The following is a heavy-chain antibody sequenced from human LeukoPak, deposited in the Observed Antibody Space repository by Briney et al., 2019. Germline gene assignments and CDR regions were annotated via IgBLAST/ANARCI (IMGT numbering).Heavy chain of an antibody. Sequence: PGGSLRLSCAASGFSFSSYGMHWVRQAPGKGLEWVAVISYDGSNKYYADPVKGRFTISRDNSKNTLYLQMNSLRAEDTAVYYCARGSSSWYFDYWGQGTLVTVSS. D-gene: IGHD6-13*01. J-gene: IGHJ4*02. CDR3: ARGSSSWYFDY. CDR1: GFSFSSYG. V-gene: IGHV3-30*03. CDR2: ISYDGSNK.